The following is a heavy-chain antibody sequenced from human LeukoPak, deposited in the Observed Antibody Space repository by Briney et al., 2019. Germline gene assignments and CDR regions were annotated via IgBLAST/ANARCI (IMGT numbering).Heavy chain of an antibody. CDR1: GFTFSSYA. CDR2: ISANGDTI. Sequence: GGSLRLSCAASGFTFSSYAMGWVRQAPGKGLEGVSRISANGDTIKYADSVKGRFTISRDNAKNTVLLQMNSLRVDDTAVYYCAKEGRIAAGTGDYFVYWGQGTLVTVSS. CDR3: AKEGRIAAGTGDYFVY. V-gene: IGHV3-23*01. J-gene: IGHJ4*02. D-gene: IGHD6-13*01.